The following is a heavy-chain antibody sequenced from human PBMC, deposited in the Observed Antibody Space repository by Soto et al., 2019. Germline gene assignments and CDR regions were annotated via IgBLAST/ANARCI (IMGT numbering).Heavy chain of an antibody. D-gene: IGHD1-26*01. J-gene: IGHJ4*02. Sequence: HPGGSLRLSCAASGFTFSSYGMHWVRQAPGKGLEWVAVISYDGSNKYYADSVKGRFTISRDNSKNTLYLQMNSLRAEDTAVYYCAKDSNTIYSGSALDYWGQGILVTVSS. CDR2: ISYDGSNK. CDR1: GFTFSSYG. CDR3: AKDSNTIYSGSALDY. V-gene: IGHV3-30*18.